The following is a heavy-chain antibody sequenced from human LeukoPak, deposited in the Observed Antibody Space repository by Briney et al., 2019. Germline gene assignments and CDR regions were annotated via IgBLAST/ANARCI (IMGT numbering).Heavy chain of an antibody. CDR1: GYTFTSYY. Sequence: GASVKVSCKASGYTFTSYYMHWVRQAPGQGLEWMGIINPSGGSTSYAQKFQGRVTMTRDTSTSTVYMELGSLRSEDTALYYCARDLFNYYDSSGADYWGQGTLVTVSS. CDR2: INPSGGST. CDR3: ARDLFNYYDSSGADY. J-gene: IGHJ4*02. D-gene: IGHD3-22*01. V-gene: IGHV1-46*01.